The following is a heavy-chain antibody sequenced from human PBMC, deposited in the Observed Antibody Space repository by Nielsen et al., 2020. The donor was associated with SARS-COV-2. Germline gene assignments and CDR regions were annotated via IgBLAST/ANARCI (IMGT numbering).Heavy chain of an antibody. V-gene: IGHV3-23*03. CDR2: IYSGGSST. D-gene: IGHD1-1*01. CDR1: GFTFSSYA. J-gene: IGHJ4*02. CDR3: ARGSTLDPRTYDY. Sequence: GGSLRLSCAASGFTFSSYAMSWVRQAPGKGLEWVSVIYSGGSSTYYADSVKGRFTISRDNSKNTLYLQMNSLRVNDTAVYFCARGSTLDPRTYDYWGQGTLVTVSS.